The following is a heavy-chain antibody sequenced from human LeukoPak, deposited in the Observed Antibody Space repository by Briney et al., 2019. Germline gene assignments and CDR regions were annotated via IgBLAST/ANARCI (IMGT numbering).Heavy chain of an antibody. CDR2: IYYTGST. CDR3: ARDRRESTMPNDAFDI. CDR1: GGSISGDD. D-gene: IGHD2-2*01. V-gene: IGHV4-59*01. Sequence: PSETLSHTCIVSGGSISGDDWSWIREPPGRGRRWMGYIYYTGSTNYNPSPKSRVTISLDTSKKQFSLKLSSVTAADTAVYYCARDRRESTMPNDAFDIWGQGTMVTVSP. J-gene: IGHJ3*02.